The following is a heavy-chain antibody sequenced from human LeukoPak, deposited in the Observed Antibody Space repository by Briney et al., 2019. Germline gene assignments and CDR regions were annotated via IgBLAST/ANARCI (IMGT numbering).Heavy chain of an antibody. CDR2: IYYSGST. CDR3: GSGRNYFWGIYNSYVY. V-gene: IGHV4-39*01. Sequence: PSETLSLTCTVSGGSISSSSYYWGWIRQPPGKGLEWIGSIYYSGSTYYNPSLKSRVTISVDTSKNQFSLKLSSVTAADTAVYYCGSGRNYFWGIYNSYVYWARGTPVTISS. J-gene: IGHJ4*02. CDR1: GGSISSSSYY. D-gene: IGHD3-10*02.